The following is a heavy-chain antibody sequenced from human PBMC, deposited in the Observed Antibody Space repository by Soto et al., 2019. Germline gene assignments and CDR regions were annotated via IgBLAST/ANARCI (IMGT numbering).Heavy chain of an antibody. V-gene: IGHV3-21*01. CDR3: ARRMAAAGTDY. D-gene: IGHD6-13*01. CDR1: GFTFSSYS. J-gene: IGHJ4*02. Sequence: EVQLVESGGGLVKPGGSLRLSCAASGFTFSSYSMNWVRQAPGKGLEWVSSISSSSSFIYYADSVKGRFTISRDNAKNSLYLQMNSLRDDDTAVYYCARRMAAAGTDYWGQGTLVTVSS. CDR2: ISSSSSFI.